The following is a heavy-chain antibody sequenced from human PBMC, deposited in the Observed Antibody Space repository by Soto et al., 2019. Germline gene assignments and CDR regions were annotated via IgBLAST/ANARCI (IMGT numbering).Heavy chain of an antibody. J-gene: IGHJ6*02. Sequence: PGGSLRLSCATSGFTFSSYAMTWVRQAPGKGPEWVSVISGTGATTYYADAVKGRFTISRDNSKNTLYLQMNSLRAEDTAVYYCARPPYGGNDYYYYGMDVWGQGTTVTVAS. CDR2: ISGTGATT. D-gene: IGHD4-17*01. CDR3: ARPPYGGNDYYYYGMDV. V-gene: IGHV3-23*01. CDR1: GFTFSSYA.